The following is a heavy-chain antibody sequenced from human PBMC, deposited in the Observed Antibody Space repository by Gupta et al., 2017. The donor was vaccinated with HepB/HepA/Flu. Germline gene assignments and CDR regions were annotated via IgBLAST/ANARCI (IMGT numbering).Heavy chain of an antibody. CDR3: ARAAGFGDYTSVDFDD. Sequence: QVQLVESGGGLVKPGGSLRLSCAGSGFTLSDCYMSWIRQAPGKGLDGVSYISGRGKTIYPADSVNGRFTSSRDNAKNSLYLQMNSLSGDDTAVYYWARAAGFGDYTSVDFDDWGEGGRGTVS. J-gene: IGHJ4*02. CDR1: GFTLSDCY. V-gene: IGHV3-11*01. D-gene: IGHD3-10*01. CDR2: ISGRGKTI.